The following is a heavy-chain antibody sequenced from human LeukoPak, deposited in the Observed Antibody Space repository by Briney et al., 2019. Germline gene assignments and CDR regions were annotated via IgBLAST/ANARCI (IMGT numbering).Heavy chain of an antibody. Sequence: SETLSLTCAVYGGSFSGYYWSWIRQPPGKGLEWIGEINHSGSTNYNPSLKSRVTISVDTSKNQFSLKLSSVTAADTAVYYCARGRRFLERLSRGYYYYMDVWGKGTTVTVSS. D-gene: IGHD3-3*01. CDR3: ARGRRFLERLSRGYYYYMDV. V-gene: IGHV4-34*01. CDR1: GGSFSGYY. CDR2: INHSGST. J-gene: IGHJ6*03.